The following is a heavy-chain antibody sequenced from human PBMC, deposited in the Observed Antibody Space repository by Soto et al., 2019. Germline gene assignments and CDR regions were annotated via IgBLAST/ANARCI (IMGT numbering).Heavy chain of an antibody. D-gene: IGHD5-12*01. CDR1: GFTFSSYS. J-gene: IGHJ4*02. Sequence: PGGSQILSCGASGFTFSSYSMHWVRQAPGKGLEWVSGIFGGGNADRTFYADSVKGRFTISRDNSKNTVYLQMNSLRADDTAVYYCAKDARVDGYWDLDYWGQGTLVTVSS. V-gene: IGHV3-23*01. CDR3: AKDARVDGYWDLDY. CDR2: IFGGGNADRT.